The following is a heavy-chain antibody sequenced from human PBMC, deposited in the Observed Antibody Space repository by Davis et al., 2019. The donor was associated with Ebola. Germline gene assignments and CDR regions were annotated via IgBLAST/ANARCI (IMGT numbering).Heavy chain of an antibody. V-gene: IGHV1-69*04. CDR2: IIPILGIA. CDR1: GGTFSSYA. J-gene: IGHJ6*02. Sequence: SVKVSCKASGGTFSSYAISWVRQAPGQGLEWMGRIIPILGIANYAQKFQGRVTITADKSTSTAYMELSSLRSEDTAVYYCARVVGRGSSLFGYYYYGMDVWGQGTTVTVSS. CDR3: ARVVGRGSSLFGYYYYGMDV. D-gene: IGHD6-6*01.